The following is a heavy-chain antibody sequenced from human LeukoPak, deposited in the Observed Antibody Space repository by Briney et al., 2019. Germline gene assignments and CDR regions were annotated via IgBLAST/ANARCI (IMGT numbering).Heavy chain of an antibody. Sequence: GGSLRLSCAASGFSFSSFAMHWVRQAPGKGLEWVSSISGSGDNTYFADSVQGRFTISRDNSKKTLYLQMDNLRAEDTAVYYCAKERWGSTRPKWFDSWGQGTLVTVSS. CDR1: GFSFSSFA. J-gene: IGHJ5*01. D-gene: IGHD3-16*01. V-gene: IGHV3-23*01. CDR3: AKERWGSTRPKWFDS. CDR2: ISGSGDNT.